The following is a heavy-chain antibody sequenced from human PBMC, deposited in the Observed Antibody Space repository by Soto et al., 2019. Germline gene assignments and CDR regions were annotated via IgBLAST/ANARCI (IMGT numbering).Heavy chain of an antibody. CDR1: GGSFSGYF. D-gene: IGHD6-19*01. J-gene: IGHJ5*02. CDR2: INHSEST. Sequence: QVQLQQWGAGLLKPSETLSLTCAVYGGSFSGYFLSWIRQPPGKGLEWIGEINHSESTNYNPSLKSRVTISVDTSKNQFSLKLDTVTAADTAVYYCARAPPILSSRGRRGPVWFDPWGQGTLVTVSS. CDR3: ARAPPILSSRGRRGPVWFDP. V-gene: IGHV4-34*02.